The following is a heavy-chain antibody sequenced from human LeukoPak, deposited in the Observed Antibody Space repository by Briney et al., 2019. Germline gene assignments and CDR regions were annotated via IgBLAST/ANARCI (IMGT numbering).Heavy chain of an antibody. V-gene: IGHV4-59*01. CDR1: GGSISSDY. D-gene: IGHD5-12*01. J-gene: IGHJ1*01. Sequence: PSETLSLTCAVSGGSISSDYWSWLRRPPGKGLEWIGYIHSSGTTRPNPSLKSRVTMSVDTSNNQFSLKLSSVTATDTAVYYCARVVPDGYSPNWGQGILVTVSS. CDR2: IHSSGTT. CDR3: ARVVPDGYSPN.